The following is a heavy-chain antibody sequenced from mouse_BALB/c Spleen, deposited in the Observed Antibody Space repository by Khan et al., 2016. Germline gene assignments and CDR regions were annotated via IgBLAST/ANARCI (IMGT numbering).Heavy chain of an antibody. CDR1: GYTFTSYW. V-gene: IGHV1-7*01. Sequence: QVQLKQSGAELAKPGASVKMSCKASGYTFTSYWMHWVKQRPGQGLEWIGYINPSTGYTEYNQKFKDKATLTADKSSSTAYMQLSSLTSKDSAVCYCASSYYDYDDYWGQGTTLTVSS. D-gene: IGHD2-4*01. CDR2: INPSTGYT. J-gene: IGHJ2*01. CDR3: ASSYYDYDDY.